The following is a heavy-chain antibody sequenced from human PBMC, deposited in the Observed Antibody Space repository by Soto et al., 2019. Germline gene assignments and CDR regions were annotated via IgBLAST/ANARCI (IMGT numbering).Heavy chain of an antibody. Sequence: QVQLVQSGAEVKKPGSSVKVSCKASGGTFSSYTISWVRQAPGQGLEWMGRIIPILGIANYAQKFQGRVTIAGDKSTSTAYMELRSLSSEDTAVYYCARAPSGSYPYNWFDPWGQGTLVTVSS. V-gene: IGHV1-69*02. D-gene: IGHD1-26*01. J-gene: IGHJ5*02. CDR3: ARAPSGSYPYNWFDP. CDR2: IIPILGIA. CDR1: GGTFSSYT.